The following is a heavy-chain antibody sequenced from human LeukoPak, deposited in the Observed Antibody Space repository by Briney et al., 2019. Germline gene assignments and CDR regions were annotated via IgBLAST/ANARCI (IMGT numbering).Heavy chain of an antibody. CDR3: ARGRARATPSFDY. V-gene: IGHV3-11*01. J-gene: IGHJ4*02. CDR2: ISSTGSTK. CDR1: GFTFSDYY. Sequence: GGSLRPSCAASGFTFSDYYMSRIRQAPGKGLEWVSYISSTGSTKYYADSVKGRFTISRDNAKNSLYLQVNSLAADDTAVYYCARGRARATPSFDYRGQGTLVTVSS.